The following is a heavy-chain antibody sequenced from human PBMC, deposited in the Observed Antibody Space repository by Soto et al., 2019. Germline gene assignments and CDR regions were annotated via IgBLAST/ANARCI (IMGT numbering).Heavy chain of an antibody. CDR2: ISGSGGST. J-gene: IGHJ4*02. V-gene: IGHV3-23*01. D-gene: IGHD4-17*01. CDR1: GFTFSSYA. Sequence: EVQLLESGGGLVQPGGSLRLSCAASGFTFSSYAMSWVRQAPGKGLEWVSAISGSGGSTYYADSVKGRFTISRDNSKSTLYLQMNSLRAEDTAVYYCAKEDGGMTTVVTVHFDYWGQGTLVTVSS. CDR3: AKEDGGMTTVVTVHFDY.